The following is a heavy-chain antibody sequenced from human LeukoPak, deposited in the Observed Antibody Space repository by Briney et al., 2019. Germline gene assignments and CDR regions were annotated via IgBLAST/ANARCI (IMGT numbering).Heavy chain of an antibody. D-gene: IGHD2-15*01. V-gene: IGHV4-39*07. CDR3: ARVLRSDIVDNWFDP. Sequence: SQTLSLTCTVSGGSISSSSYYWGWIRQPPGKGLEWIGSIYYSGSTYYNPSLKSRVTISVDTSKNQFSLKLSSVTAADTAVYYCARVLRSDIVDNWFDPWGQGTLVTVSS. CDR1: GGSISSSSYY. J-gene: IGHJ5*02. CDR2: IYYSGST.